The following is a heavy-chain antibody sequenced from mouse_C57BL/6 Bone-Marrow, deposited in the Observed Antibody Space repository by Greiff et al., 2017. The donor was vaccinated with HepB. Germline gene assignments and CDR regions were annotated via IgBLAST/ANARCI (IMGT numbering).Heavy chain of an antibody. J-gene: IGHJ4*01. CDR1: GYTFTSYW. CDR2: IDPSDSST. D-gene: IGHD1-1*01. V-gene: IGHV1-50*01. CDR3: ARDDYYGSSYDAMDY. Sequence: QVQLQQPGAELVKPGASVKLSCKASGYTFTSYWMQWVKQRPGQGLEWIGEIDPSDSSTNYNQKFKGKATLTGDTSSSTAYLQLSSLTSEDSAVYYCARDDYYGSSYDAMDYWGQGTSVTVSS.